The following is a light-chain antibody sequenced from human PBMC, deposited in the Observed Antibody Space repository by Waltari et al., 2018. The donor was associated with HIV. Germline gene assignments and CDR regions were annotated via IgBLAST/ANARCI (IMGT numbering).Light chain of an antibody. CDR1: KLGDKY. J-gene: IGLJ2*01. CDR2: QDT. Sequence: SYELTQPPSVSVSPGQTATIPCSGDKLGDKYVSWYQQRPGQSPVLVIYQDTGRPSGIPERLAGSKSGNTATLTIGGTQAMDEADYYCQAWDGSAVVFGGGTKLTVL. V-gene: IGLV3-1*01. CDR3: QAWDGSAVV.